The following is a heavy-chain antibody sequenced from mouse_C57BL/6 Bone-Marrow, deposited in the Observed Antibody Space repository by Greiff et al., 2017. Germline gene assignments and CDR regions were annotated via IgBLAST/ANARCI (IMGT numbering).Heavy chain of an antibody. CDR3: ARPFITTVVGYAMDY. Sequence: QVQLQQPGAELVKPGASVKMSCKASGYTFTSYWITWVKQRPGQGLEWMGDIYPGSGSTNYNEKFKSKATLTVDTSSSTAYMQLSSLTSEDSAVYYCARPFITTVVGYAMDYWGQGTSVTVSS. V-gene: IGHV1-55*01. CDR2: IYPGSGST. D-gene: IGHD1-1*01. CDR1: GYTFTSYW. J-gene: IGHJ4*01.